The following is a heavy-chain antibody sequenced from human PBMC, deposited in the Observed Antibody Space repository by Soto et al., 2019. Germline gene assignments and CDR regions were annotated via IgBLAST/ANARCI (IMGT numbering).Heavy chain of an antibody. CDR2: IYYSGST. Sequence: QVQLQESGPGLVKPSETLSLTCTVSGGSISSYYWSWIRQPPGKGLEWIGYIYYSGSTNYNPSLKSRVARSVDTSKNQFSLKLSSVNAADTAVYYCARPYYDFWSGYYTGGYYGMDVW. D-gene: IGHD3-3*01. V-gene: IGHV4-59*01. CDR3: ARPYYDFWSGYYTGGYYGMDV. J-gene: IGHJ6*01. CDR1: GGSISSYY.